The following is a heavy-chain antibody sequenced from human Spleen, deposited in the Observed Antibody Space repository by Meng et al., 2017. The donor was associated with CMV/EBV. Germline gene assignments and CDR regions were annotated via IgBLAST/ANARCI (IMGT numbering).Heavy chain of an antibody. D-gene: IGHD6-13*01. V-gene: IGHV4-39*01. CDR3: ARPIAAAGWFDP. Sequence: LQSQEAVVQLGTEVKTRGSSVTVSGRPTRSSCSYYGCSRQPPGTGLECVWSSYYSGRTDYNPSVKKRVGIVVDTAKNQFSLKLSSVTAVDTAVYYCARPIAAAGWFDPWGQGTLVTVSS. J-gene: IGHJ5*02. CDR1: GRPTRSSCSY. CDR2: SYYSGRT.